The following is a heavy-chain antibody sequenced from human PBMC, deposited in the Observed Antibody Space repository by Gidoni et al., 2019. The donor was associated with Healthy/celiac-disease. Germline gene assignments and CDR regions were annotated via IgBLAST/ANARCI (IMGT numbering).Heavy chain of an antibody. CDR3: ARGPGIVVVPAAMFAFDI. Sequence: QVQLQQWCAALLKPSETLSLTCAVYGGSFSGYYWSWIRQPPGKGLEWIGEINHSGSTNYNPSLKSRVTISVDTSKNQFSLKLSSVTAADTAVYYCARGPGIVVVPAAMFAFDIWGQGTMVTVSS. J-gene: IGHJ3*02. D-gene: IGHD2-2*01. CDR2: INHSGST. V-gene: IGHV4-34*01. CDR1: GGSFSGYY.